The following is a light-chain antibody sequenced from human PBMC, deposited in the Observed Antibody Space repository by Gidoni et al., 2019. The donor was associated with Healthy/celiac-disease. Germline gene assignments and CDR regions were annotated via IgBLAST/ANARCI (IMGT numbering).Light chain of an antibody. CDR2: DAS. CDR1: QSVSSY. J-gene: IGKJ4*01. CDR3: QQRSNWPPSLT. V-gene: IGKV3-11*01. Sequence: IVLTQSPATLSLSPGERATLSCRASQSVSSYLAWHQQKPGQAPRLLIYDASNRATGIPARFSGSGSGTDFTLTISSLEPEDFAVYYCQQRSNWPPSLTFXGXTKVEIK.